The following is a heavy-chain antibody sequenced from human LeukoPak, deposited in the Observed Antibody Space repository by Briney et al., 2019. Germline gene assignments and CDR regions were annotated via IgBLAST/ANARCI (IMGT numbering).Heavy chain of an antibody. CDR1: GFSFSDYW. CDR2: INTDGSIT. J-gene: IGHJ4*02. CDR3: ARDRGPRTGFMVREAYDY. V-gene: IGHV3-74*01. D-gene: IGHD3-10*01. Sequence: GGSLRLSCAASGFSFSDYWIHWVRQAPGKGLVWVSRINTDGSITNYADSVKGRFSISRDNAKNTLYLQMSSLRAEDTAVYYCARDRGPRTGFMVREAYDYWGQGTLVTVSS.